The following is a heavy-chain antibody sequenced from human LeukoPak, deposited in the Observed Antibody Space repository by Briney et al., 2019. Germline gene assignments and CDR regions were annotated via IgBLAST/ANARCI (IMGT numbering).Heavy chain of an antibody. CDR2: IYHSGST. J-gene: IGHJ3*02. D-gene: IGHD2-2*01. CDR3: ARGGTVVPAAPDAFDI. Sequence: SETLSLTCAVSGYSISSGYYWGWIRQPPGKGLEWIGSIYHSGSTYYNPSLKSRVTISVDTSKNQFSLKLSSVTAADTAVYYCARGGTVVPAAPDAFDIWGQGTMVTVSS. CDR1: GYSISSGYY. V-gene: IGHV4-38-2*01.